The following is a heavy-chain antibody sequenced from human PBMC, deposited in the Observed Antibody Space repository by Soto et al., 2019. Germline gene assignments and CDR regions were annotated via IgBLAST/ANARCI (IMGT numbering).Heavy chain of an antibody. Sequence: ASVKVSCKASGHTFTGYYIHWVRQSPGQGRDWMGWINHNSGGTDYGQKFQGRVTMTRDTSISTVYMELTRLRSADTAVYYCARGKAIYDSDTGPNFQYYFDSWGQGTPVTVSS. CDR2: INHNSGGT. J-gene: IGHJ4*02. V-gene: IGHV1-2*02. CDR3: ARGKAIYDSDTGPNFQYYFDS. CDR1: GHTFTGYY. D-gene: IGHD3-22*01.